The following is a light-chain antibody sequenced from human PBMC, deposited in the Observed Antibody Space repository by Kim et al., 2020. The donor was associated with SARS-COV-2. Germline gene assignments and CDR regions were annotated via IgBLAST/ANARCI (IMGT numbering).Light chain of an antibody. CDR2: KDS. V-gene: IGLV3-25*03. J-gene: IGLJ3*02. Sequence: SYELTQPPSVSVSPGQTARITCSGDALPKQYAYWYQQKPGQAPVLVIYKDSERPSGIPERFSGSSSATTVTLTISGVQAEDEADYYCQSADSSGTWVFGG. CDR3: QSADSSGTWV. CDR1: ALPKQY.